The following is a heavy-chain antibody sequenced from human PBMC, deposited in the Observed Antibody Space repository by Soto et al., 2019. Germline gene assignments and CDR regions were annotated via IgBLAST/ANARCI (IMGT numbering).Heavy chain of an antibody. CDR3: ARGGPTVTTIDYYYCGMDV. Sequence: GGSLRLSCAASGFTFSSYAMHLVRQAPGKGLEWVAVISYDGSNKYYADSVKGRFTISRDNSKNTLYLQMNSLRAEDTAVYYCARGGPTVTTIDYYYCGMDVWGQGTTVTVSS. CDR1: GFTFSSYA. CDR2: ISYDGSNK. D-gene: IGHD4-17*01. J-gene: IGHJ6*02. V-gene: IGHV3-30-3*01.